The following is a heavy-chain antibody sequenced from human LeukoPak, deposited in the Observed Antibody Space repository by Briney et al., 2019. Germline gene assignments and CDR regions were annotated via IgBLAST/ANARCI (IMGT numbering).Heavy chain of an antibody. CDR3: ARSEDIVVVPAAINY. CDR1: GLTFSSYA. CDR2: ISYDGSNK. Sequence: GGSLRLSCAASGLTFSSYAMHWVRQAPGKGLEWVAVISYDGSNKYYADSVKGRFTISRDNSKNTLYLQMNSLRAEDTAVYYCARSEDIVVVPAAINYWGQGTLVTVSS. D-gene: IGHD2-2*01. J-gene: IGHJ4*02. V-gene: IGHV3-30-3*01.